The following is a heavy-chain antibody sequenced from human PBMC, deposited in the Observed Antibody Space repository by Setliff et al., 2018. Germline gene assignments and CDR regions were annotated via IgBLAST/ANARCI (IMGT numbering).Heavy chain of an antibody. J-gene: IGHJ4*02. CDR3: VNDMAGSYFDGRFDY. CDR1: GFPFSTYS. D-gene: IGHD1-26*01. Sequence: GESLKISCAASGFPFSTYSMNWVRQAPGKGLEWVSLISSSSSYIYYADSVEGRFTISRDNAKNSLSLQMNSLRVEDTALYYCVNDMAGSYFDGRFDYWGPGTLVTVSS. CDR2: ISSSSSYI. V-gene: IGHV3-21*04.